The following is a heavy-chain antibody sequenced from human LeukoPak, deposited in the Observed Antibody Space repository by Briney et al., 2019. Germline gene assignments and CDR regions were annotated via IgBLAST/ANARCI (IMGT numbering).Heavy chain of an antibody. CDR3: ARERDGRFFDY. V-gene: IGHV3-7*01. CDR2: INQDGSEK. J-gene: IGHJ4*02. CDR1: GLIFRSYW. Sequence: PGGSLRLSCAVSGLIFRSYWMSWVRQAPGKGLEWVANINQDGSEKYFVDSVKGRFTISRDNAKNSLHLQMNTLRAEDTAVYYWARERDGRFFDYWGQGTLVTVSS. D-gene: IGHD5-24*01.